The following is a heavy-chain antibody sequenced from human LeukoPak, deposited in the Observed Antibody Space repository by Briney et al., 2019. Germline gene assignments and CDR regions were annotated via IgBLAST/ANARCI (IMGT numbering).Heavy chain of an antibody. V-gene: IGHV3-30*18. Sequence: GRSLRLSCAASGFTLSSYGMHWVRQAPGKGLEWVAVISYDGSNKYYADSVKGRFTISRDNSKNTLYLQMNSLRAEDTAVYYCAKDALSGYYYCPLGYWGQGTLVTVSS. CDR3: AKDALSGYYYCPLGY. CDR1: GFTLSSYG. J-gene: IGHJ4*02. CDR2: ISYDGSNK. D-gene: IGHD3-22*01.